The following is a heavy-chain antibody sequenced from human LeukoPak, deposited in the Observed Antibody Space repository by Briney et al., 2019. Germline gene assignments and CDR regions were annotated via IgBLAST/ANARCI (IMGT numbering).Heavy chain of an antibody. CDR3: ARDTYYDILTGYYQSVHYYYMDV. J-gene: IGHJ6*03. CDR1: GFTFSSYW. CDR2: IKQDGSEK. D-gene: IGHD3-9*01. Sequence: PGGSLRLSCEASGFTFSSYWMSWVRQAPGKGLEWVANIKQDGSEKYYVDSVKGRFTISRDNAKKSLYLQMNGLRAEDTAVYYCARDTYYDILTGYYQSVHYYYMDVWGKGTTVTVSS. V-gene: IGHV3-7*01.